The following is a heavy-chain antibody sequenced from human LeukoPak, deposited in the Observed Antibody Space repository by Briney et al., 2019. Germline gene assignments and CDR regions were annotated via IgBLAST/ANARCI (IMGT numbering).Heavy chain of an antibody. CDR1: GGSISSSNW. CDR3: ARDRGSPDAFDI. CDR2: IYHSGST. J-gene: IGHJ3*02. Sequence: SETLSLTCAVSGGSISSSNWWSWVRQPPGKGLEWIGEIYHSGSTNYNPSLKSRVTISVDKSKNQFSLELSSVTAADTAVYYCARDRGSPDAFDIWGQGTMVTVSS. D-gene: IGHD2-15*01. V-gene: IGHV4-4*02.